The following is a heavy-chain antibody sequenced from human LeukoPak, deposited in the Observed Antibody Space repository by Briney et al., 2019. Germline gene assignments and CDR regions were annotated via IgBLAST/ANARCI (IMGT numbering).Heavy chain of an antibody. CDR3: ARGGIPYYFDY. CDR1: GGSISSNY. V-gene: IGHV4-4*07. D-gene: IGHD6-25*01. Sequence: SETLSLTCTVSGGSISSNYWYWIRQPAGKGLEWIGRIYTSGSTNYNPSLKSRVTMSADTSKNQFSLKLSSVTAADTAVYYCARGGIPYYFDYWGQGTLVTVSS. CDR2: IYTSGST. J-gene: IGHJ4*02.